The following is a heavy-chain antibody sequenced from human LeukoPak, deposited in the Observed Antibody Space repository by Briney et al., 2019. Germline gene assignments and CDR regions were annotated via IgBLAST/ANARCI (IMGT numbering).Heavy chain of an antibody. CDR1: GFTFSSYP. CDR2: ISGSGGST. D-gene: IGHD6-13*01. J-gene: IGHJ4*02. CDR3: AKGVGIAAAGFDY. Sequence: GGSLRLPCAASGFTFSSYPMSWVRQAPGKGLEWVSAISGSGGSTYYADSVKGRFTISRDNSKNTLYLQMNSLRAEDTAVYYCAKGVGIAAAGFDYWGQGTLVTVSS. V-gene: IGHV3-23*01.